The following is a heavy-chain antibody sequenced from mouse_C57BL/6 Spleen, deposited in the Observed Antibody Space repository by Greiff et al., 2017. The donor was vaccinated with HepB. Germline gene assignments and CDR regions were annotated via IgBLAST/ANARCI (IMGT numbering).Heavy chain of an antibody. CDR2: INPSSGYT. J-gene: IGHJ1*03. CDR1: GYTFTSYT. CDR3: ARDPGYWYFDV. V-gene: IGHV1-4*01. Sequence: QVQLKESGAELARPGASVKMSCKASGYTFTSYTMHWVKQRPGQGLEWIGYINPSSGYTKYNQKFKDKATLTADKSSSTAYMQLSSLTSEDSAVYYCARDPGYWYFDVWGTGTTVTVSS.